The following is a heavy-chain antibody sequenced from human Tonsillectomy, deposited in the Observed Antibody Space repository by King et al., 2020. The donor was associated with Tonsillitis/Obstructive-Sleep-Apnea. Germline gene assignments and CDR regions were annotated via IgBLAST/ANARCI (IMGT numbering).Heavy chain of an antibody. V-gene: IGHV1-2*06. D-gene: IGHD3-10*01. CDR3: ARDELWFRESTDHFYYYYMDV. J-gene: IGHJ6*03. Sequence: QLVQSGAEVKKPGASVKVSCKASGYTFTGYYMHWVRQAPGQGLEWMGRINPNSGGTNYAQKFQGRVTMTRDTSISTGYMVLSRLRSDDTAVYYCARDELWFRESTDHFYYYYMDVWGKGTTVTVSS. CDR2: INPNSGGT. CDR1: GYTFTGYY.